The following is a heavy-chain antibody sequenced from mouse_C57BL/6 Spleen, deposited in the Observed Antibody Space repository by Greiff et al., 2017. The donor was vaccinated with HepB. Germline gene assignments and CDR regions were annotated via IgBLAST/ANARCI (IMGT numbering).Heavy chain of an antibody. D-gene: IGHD2-1*01. V-gene: IGHV1-82*01. J-gene: IGHJ4*01. CDR2: IYPGDGDT. CDR3: ARETIYYGNYEAMDY. CDR1: GYAFSSSW. Sequence: QVQLQQSGPELVKPGASVNISCKASGYAFSSSWMNWVKQRPGKGLEWIGRIYPGDGDTNYNGKFKGKATLTADKSSSTAYMQLSSLTSEDSAVYFCARETIYYGNYEAMDYWGQGTSVTVSS.